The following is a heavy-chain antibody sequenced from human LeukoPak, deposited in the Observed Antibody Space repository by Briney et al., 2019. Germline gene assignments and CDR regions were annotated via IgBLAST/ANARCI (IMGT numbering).Heavy chain of an antibody. CDR1: EFTFSRYW. Sequence: GGSLRLSCAASEFTFSRYWMHWVRQAPGKGLVWVARIISDGSYTNYADSVKGRFTISRDNARNTLYLQMHSLRAEDTAVYYCVRAADYGDYGGFDYWGQGTLVTVSS. CDR3: VRAADYGDYGGFDY. D-gene: IGHD4-17*01. V-gene: IGHV3-74*01. J-gene: IGHJ4*02. CDR2: IISDGSYT.